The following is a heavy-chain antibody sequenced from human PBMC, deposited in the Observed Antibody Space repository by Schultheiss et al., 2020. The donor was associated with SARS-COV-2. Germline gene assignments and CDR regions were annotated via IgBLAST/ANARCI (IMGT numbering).Heavy chain of an antibody. CDR2: IYSGGST. D-gene: IGHD3-22*01. CDR1: GFTVSSNY. CDR3: ARAHYYDSSGYYLPFDY. J-gene: IGHJ4*02. Sequence: GESLKISCAASGFTVSSNYMSWVRQAPGKGLEWVSVIYSGGSTYYADSVKGRFTISRDNSKNTLYLQMNSLRAEDTAVYYCARAHYYDSSGYYLPFDYWGQGTLVTVSS. V-gene: IGHV3-53*01.